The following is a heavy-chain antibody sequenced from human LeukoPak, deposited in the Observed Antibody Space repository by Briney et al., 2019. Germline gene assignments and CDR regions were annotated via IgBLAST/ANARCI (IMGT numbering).Heavy chain of an antibody. CDR1: SGSFSGYY. V-gene: IGHV4-34*01. CDR3: ASYSNYYDSSGYYSPDY. CDR2: INHSGST. J-gene: IGHJ4*02. D-gene: IGHD3-22*01. Sequence: SETLSLTCAVYSGSFSGYYWSWIRQPPGKGLEWIGEINHSGSTNYNPSLKSRVTISVDTSKNQFSLKLSSVTAADTAVYYCASYSNYYDSSGYYSPDYWGQGTLVTVSS.